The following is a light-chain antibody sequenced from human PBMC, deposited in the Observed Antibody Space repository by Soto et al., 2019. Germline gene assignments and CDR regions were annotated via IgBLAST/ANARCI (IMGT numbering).Light chain of an antibody. CDR1: QDISNY. J-gene: IGKJ1*01. Sequence: IQMTQSPSSLSASVGDRVTITCQASQDISNYLNWYQQKPGKAPKLLIYDASNLETGVPSRFSGSGSGTEFTLTINSLHPDDSATYYCQQYNTYCTFGQGTKVDIK. V-gene: IGKV1-33*01. CDR2: DAS. CDR3: QQYNTYCT.